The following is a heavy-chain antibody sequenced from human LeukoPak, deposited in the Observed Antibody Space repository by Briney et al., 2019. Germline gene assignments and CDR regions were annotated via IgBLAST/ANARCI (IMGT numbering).Heavy chain of an antibody. V-gene: IGHV1-18*01. CDR3: ARDRYRYCSGGSCLSYLYYFDY. D-gene: IGHD2-15*01. CDR2: ISAYNGNT. CDR1: GYTFTSYG. Sequence: ASVKVSCKASGYTFTSYGISWVRQAPGRGLEWMGWISAYNGNTSYAQKLQGRVTMTTDTSTSTAYMELRSLRSDDTAVYYCARDRYRYCSGGSCLSYLYYFDYWGQGTLVTVSS. J-gene: IGHJ4*02.